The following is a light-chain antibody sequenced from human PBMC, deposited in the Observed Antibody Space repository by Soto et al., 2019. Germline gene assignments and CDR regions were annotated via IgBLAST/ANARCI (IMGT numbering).Light chain of an antibody. J-gene: IGKJ4*01. V-gene: IGKV3-20*01. CDR3: QQYCSSPLT. Sequence: EIVLTQSPGTLSLSPGERATLSCRASQSVSSSYLAWYQQKPGQAPRLLIYGASSSATGIPDRFSGSGSGTDFTLTISRLETEDFAVSYCQQYCSSPLTFGGGTKVEIK. CDR1: QSVSSSY. CDR2: GAS.